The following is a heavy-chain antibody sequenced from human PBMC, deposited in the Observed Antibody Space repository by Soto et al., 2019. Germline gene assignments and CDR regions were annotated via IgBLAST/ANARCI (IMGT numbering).Heavy chain of an antibody. D-gene: IGHD6-6*01. CDR3: ARTRSFTLGFYYDGMDG. CDR1: GYSFASYW. CDR2: IYPGDSDT. V-gene: IGHV5-51*01. J-gene: IGHJ6*02. Sequence: GESRKLSCQGSGYSFASYWIGWGRQLPGKDLEWMGIIYPGDSDTRYSPSFQGQVTISADKSLRTAYLQWTSLKASDTALYYCARTRSFTLGFYYDGMDGWGQGTTVTVSS.